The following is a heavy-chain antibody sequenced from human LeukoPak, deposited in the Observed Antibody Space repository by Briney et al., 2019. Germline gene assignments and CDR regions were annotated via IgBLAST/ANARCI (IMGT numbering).Heavy chain of an antibody. V-gene: IGHV1-18*01. CDR1: GHTFTSYD. Sequence: ASVTVSFTASGHTFTSYDISWVRQAPGQGLEWMGWISSYNGNTKYAQKVQRRVIMTTGTSTSTAYTELRSLRSDDTAVYYCARAGGEATPFDYWGQGTLVTVSS. CDR3: ARAGGEATPFDY. D-gene: IGHD2-15*01. CDR2: ISSYNGNT. J-gene: IGHJ4*02.